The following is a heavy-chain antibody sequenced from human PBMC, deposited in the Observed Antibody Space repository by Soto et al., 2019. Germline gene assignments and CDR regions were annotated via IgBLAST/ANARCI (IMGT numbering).Heavy chain of an antibody. V-gene: IGHV4-59*01. CDR3: ARATIFDWFDP. CDR2: IYYSGST. J-gene: IGHJ5*02. D-gene: IGHD3-3*01. CDR1: GGSISSYY. Sequence: SENLSLTCTVSGGSISSYYWSWIRQPPGKGLEWIGYIYYSGSTNYNPSLKSRVTISVDTSKNQFSLKLSSVTAADTAVYYCARATIFDWFDPWGQGTLVTVSS.